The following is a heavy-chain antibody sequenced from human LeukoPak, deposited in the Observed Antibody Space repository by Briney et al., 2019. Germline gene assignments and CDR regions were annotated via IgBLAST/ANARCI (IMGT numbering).Heavy chain of an antibody. Sequence: GGSLRLSCAASGFSFSEYYMSWIRQAPGKGLEGVSCISSGSSYTNYTDSVKGRFTISRDNAKRSLYLQMNSLTAEDTAVYYCARSGGTYGWFDPWGQGTLVTVSS. D-gene: IGHD1-26*01. CDR2: ISSGSSYT. V-gene: IGHV3-11*03. CDR1: GFSFSEYY. J-gene: IGHJ5*02. CDR3: ARSGGTYGWFDP.